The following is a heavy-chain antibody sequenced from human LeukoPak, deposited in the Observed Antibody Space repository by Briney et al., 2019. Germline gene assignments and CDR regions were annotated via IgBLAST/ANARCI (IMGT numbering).Heavy chain of an antibody. CDR1: GFTFSSYW. J-gene: IGHJ4*02. CDR2: INSDGSST. Sequence: GSLRLSCAASGFTFSSYWMHWVRQAPGKGLVWVSRINSDGSSTSYADSVKGRFTISRDNAKNTLYLQMNSLRAEDTAVYYCARVRPYYDILTGYYSNFDYWGQGTLVTVSS. CDR3: ARVRPYYDILTGYYSNFDY. D-gene: IGHD3-9*01. V-gene: IGHV3-74*01.